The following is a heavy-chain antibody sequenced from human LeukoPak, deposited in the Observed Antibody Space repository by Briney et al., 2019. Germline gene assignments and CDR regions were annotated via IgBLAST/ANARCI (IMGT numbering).Heavy chain of an antibody. D-gene: IGHD2-15*01. CDR2: IIPIFGTA. CDR1: GYTFTTYG. V-gene: IGHV1-69*13. J-gene: IGHJ4*02. CDR3: ARGYCSGGSCYRYFDY. Sequence: ASVKVSCKASGYTFTTYGLSWVRQAPGQGLEWMGGIIPIFGTANYAQKFQGRVTITADESTSTAYMELSSLRSEDTAVYYCARGYCSGGSCYRYFDYWGQGTLVTVSS.